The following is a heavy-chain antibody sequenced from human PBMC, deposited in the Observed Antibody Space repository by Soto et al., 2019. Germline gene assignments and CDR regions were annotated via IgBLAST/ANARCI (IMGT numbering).Heavy chain of an antibody. CDR2: INPNSGGT. Sequence: ASVKVSCKASGYTFTGYYMHWVRQAPGQGLEWVGWINPNSGGTNYAQKFQGWVTMTRDTSISTAYMELSRLRSDDTAVYYCARGGYSYGPLDAFDIWGQGTMVTVSS. J-gene: IGHJ3*02. CDR1: GYTFTGYY. CDR3: ARGGYSYGPLDAFDI. V-gene: IGHV1-2*04. D-gene: IGHD5-18*01.